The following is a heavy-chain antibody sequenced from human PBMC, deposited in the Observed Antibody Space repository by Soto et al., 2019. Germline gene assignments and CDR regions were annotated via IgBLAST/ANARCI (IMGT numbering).Heavy chain of an antibody. Sequence: ASVKVSCKASGYTFTGYYMHWVRQAPGQGLEWMGWINPNSGGTNYAQKFQGWVTMTRDTSISTAYMELSRLRSDDTAVYYCARGSSSWYAVYYYMDVWGKGTTVTVSS. CDR2: INPNSGGT. V-gene: IGHV1-2*04. D-gene: IGHD6-13*01. CDR1: GYTFTGYY. CDR3: ARGSSSWYAVYYYMDV. J-gene: IGHJ6*03.